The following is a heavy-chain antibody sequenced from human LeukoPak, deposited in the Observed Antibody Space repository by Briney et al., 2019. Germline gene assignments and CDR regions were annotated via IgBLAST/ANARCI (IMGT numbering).Heavy chain of an antibody. J-gene: IGHJ6*02. V-gene: IGHV4-59*01. CDR2: IYYSGST. D-gene: IGHD3-9*01. CDR3: ASALSPYYDILTGYYPPYYYYGMDV. CDR1: GGSISSYY. Sequence: PSETLSLTCTVSGGSISSYYWSWIRQPPGKGLEWIGYIYYSGSTNYNPSLKSRVTISVDTSKNQFSLKLSSVTAADTAVYYCASALSPYYDILTGYYPPYYYYGMDVWGQGTTVTVSS.